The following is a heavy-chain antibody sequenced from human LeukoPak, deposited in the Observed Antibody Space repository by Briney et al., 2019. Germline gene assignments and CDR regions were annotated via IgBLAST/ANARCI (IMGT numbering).Heavy chain of an antibody. CDR1: GFTFSSYA. CDR3: AKGGSTGGY. D-gene: IGHD3-10*01. V-gene: IGHV3-74*01. Sequence: PGGSLRLSCAASGFTFSSYAMNWVRQAPGKGLVWVSRINTDGSSTSYADSVKGRFTISRDNAKNTLYLQMNSLRAEDTAVYYCAKGGSTGGYWGQGTLVTVSS. J-gene: IGHJ4*02. CDR2: INTDGSST.